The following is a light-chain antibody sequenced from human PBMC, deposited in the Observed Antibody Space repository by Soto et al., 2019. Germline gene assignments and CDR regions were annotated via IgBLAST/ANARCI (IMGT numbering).Light chain of an antibody. Sequence: EIVLTQSPGTLSLSLGQRATLACRSSQSVSSSYLAWYQQKPGQAPSLLIYGASRRATGIPDRFSGSGSGTDFTLTISRLEPEDFAVYYCQQYDSSPITFGQGTRLEIK. CDR2: GAS. J-gene: IGKJ5*01. V-gene: IGKV3-20*01. CDR3: QQYDSSPIT. CDR1: QSVSSSY.